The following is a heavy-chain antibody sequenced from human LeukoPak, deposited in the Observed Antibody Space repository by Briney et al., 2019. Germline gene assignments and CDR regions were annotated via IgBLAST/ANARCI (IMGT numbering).Heavy chain of an antibody. CDR3: ARGVTMATTGFHGPEYYGMDV. CDR2: IIPILGIA. V-gene: IGHV1-69*04. J-gene: IGHJ6*02. D-gene: IGHD5-24*01. Sequence: ASVKVSCKVSGYTLTELSMHWVRQAPGQGLEWMGRIIPILGIANYAQKFQGRVTITADKSTSTAYMELSSLRSEDTAVYYCARGVTMATTGFHGPEYYGMDVWGQGTTVTVSS. CDR1: GYTLTELS.